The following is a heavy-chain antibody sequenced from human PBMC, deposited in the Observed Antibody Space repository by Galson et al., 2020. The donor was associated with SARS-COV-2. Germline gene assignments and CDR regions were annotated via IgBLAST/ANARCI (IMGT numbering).Heavy chain of an antibody. CDR2: SYYSGTT. CDR1: GGSVRSSSYW. CDR3: ARLYRYYDSSGYPDY. D-gene: IGHD3-22*01. Sequence: SETLSLTCSVSGGSVRSSSYWWAWIRQPPGKGLEWIGSSYYSGTTYYNPSLLSRLTIPVDTSENQFSLNLSSVSAADTAVYYCARLYRYYDSSGYPDYWGQGTLVTVSS. J-gene: IGHJ4*02. V-gene: IGHV4-39*01.